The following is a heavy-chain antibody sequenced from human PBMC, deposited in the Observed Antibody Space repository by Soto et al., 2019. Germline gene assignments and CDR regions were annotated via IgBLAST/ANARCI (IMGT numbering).Heavy chain of an antibody. V-gene: IGHV3-74*03. CDR3: AKKWDLAAPPGGVDY. CDR1: GFTFNIYW. D-gene: IGHD6-13*01. Sequence: PGGSLRLSCAASGFTFNIYWMHWVRQAPGKGLVWVSRISSDGSITTYADFGKGRFTISRDNAKNTLYLQMNSLRVEDTAVYYCAKKWDLAAPPGGVDYWGLGTLVTVSS. CDR2: ISSDGSIT. J-gene: IGHJ4*02.